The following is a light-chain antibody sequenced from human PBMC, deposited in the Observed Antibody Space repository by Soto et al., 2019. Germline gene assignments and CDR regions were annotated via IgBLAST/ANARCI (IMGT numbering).Light chain of an antibody. CDR3: CSYAGNYIFYV. V-gene: IGLV2-11*01. CDR2: DAN. J-gene: IGLJ1*01. CDR1: TSDVGGYNY. Sequence: QSALTQPPSVSGSPGQAVTISCTGTTSDVGGYNYVSWYQQHPGKAPKLMIYDANKRPSGVPDRFSGSKSGNTASLTVSGLQAEDEADYFCCSYAGNYIFYVFGSGTKVTVL.